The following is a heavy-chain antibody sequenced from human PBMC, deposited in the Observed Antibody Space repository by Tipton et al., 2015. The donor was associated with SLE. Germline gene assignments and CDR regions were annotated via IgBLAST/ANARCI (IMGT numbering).Heavy chain of an antibody. V-gene: IGHV4-39*07. D-gene: IGHD1-26*01. J-gene: IGHJ6*02. Sequence: TLSLTCTVSGGSISSSSYYWGWIRQPPGKGLEWIGSIYYSGSTYYKPSLKSRVTISVDTSRNQFSLKMTSVTAADTAVYSRARAVGCRGYYGLDVWGQGTTVTVSS. CDR3: ARAVGCRGYYGLDV. CDR2: IYYSGST. CDR1: GGSISSSSYY.